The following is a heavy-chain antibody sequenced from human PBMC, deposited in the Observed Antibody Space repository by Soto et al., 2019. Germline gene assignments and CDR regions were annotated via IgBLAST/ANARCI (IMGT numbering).Heavy chain of an antibody. D-gene: IGHD3-10*01. V-gene: IGHV2-5*01. J-gene: IGHJ4*02. Sequence: SGPTLVNPTQTLTLTCTFSGFSLSTSGVGVGWIRQPPGKALEWLALIYWNDDKRYSPSLKSRLTITKDTSKIQVVLTMTNMDPVDTATYYCAHRARPLLWFGELLPHFDYWGQGTLVTVSS. CDR3: AHRARPLLWFGELLPHFDY. CDR2: IYWNDDK. CDR1: GFSLSTSGVG.